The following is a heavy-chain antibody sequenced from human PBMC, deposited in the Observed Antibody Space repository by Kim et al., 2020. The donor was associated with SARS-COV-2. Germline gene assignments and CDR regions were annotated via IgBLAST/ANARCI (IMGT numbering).Heavy chain of an antibody. CDR3: VRNPTFTNGWFDWYFDL. Sequence: GGSLRLSCTAFGFTFDNYAMSWVRQAPGKGPKWVSTIRESGSGTYYEVFAKGRFSISRDNSRNTLYLQMSSLRADDTAVYSCVRNPTFTNGWFDWYFDLWGRGTQVTVSS. J-gene: IGHJ2*01. CDR2: IRESGSGT. D-gene: IGHD6-19*01. CDR1: GFTFDNYA. V-gene: IGHV3-23*01.